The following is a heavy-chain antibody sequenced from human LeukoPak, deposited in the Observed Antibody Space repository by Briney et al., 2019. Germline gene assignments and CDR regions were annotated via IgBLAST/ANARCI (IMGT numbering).Heavy chain of an antibody. Sequence: GASVKVSCKASGGTFSSYAISWVRQAPGQGLEWMGGIIPIFGTANYAQKFQGRVTITADKSTSTAYMELSSLRSEDTAVYYCARGHPTYYYDSSGSHGGYWGQGTLVTVSS. V-gene: IGHV1-69*06. J-gene: IGHJ4*02. D-gene: IGHD3-22*01. CDR2: IIPIFGTA. CDR1: GGTFSSYA. CDR3: ARGHPTYYYDSSGSHGGY.